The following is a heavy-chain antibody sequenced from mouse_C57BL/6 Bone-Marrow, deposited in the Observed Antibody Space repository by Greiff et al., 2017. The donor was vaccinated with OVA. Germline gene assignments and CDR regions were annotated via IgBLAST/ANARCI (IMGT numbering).Heavy chain of an antibody. J-gene: IGHJ3*01. CDR1: GYTFTSYW. Sequence: QVQLKESGPELVKPGASVKLSCKASGYTFTSYWMHWVKQRPGQGLEWIGNINPSNGGTNYNEKFKSKATLTVDKSSSTAYMQLSSLTSEDSAVYYCASTAQATPFAYWGQGTLVTVSA. CDR2: INPSNGGT. V-gene: IGHV1-53*01. CDR3: ASTAQATPFAY. D-gene: IGHD3-2*02.